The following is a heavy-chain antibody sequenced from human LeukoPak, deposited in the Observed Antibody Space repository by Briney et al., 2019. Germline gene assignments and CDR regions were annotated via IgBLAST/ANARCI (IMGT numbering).Heavy chain of an antibody. Sequence: GGSLRLSCTASGFTFSEYGMHWLRQAPGKGLEWLAVMWLDGSNKFYADSVKGSFTIYRDNSQNTLYLEMNRLRSEDTALYYCVIEQSTTSGSNWFARWGQGTLVTVSS. CDR2: MWLDGSNK. V-gene: IGHV3-33*01. J-gene: IGHJ5*02. D-gene: IGHD2/OR15-2a*01. CDR3: VIEQSTTSGSNWFAR. CDR1: GFTFSEYG.